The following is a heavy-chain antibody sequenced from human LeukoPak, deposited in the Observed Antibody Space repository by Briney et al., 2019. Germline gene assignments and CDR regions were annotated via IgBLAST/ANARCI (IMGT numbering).Heavy chain of an antibody. CDR3: ARVEGPYYYYGMDV. CDR1: GYTFTSYC. Sequence: ASVKVSCKASGYTFTSYCMHWVRQATGQGLEWMGWMNPNSGNAGYVQKLQGRVTMTRNTSISTAYMELSSLRSEDTAVYYCARVEGPYYYYGMDVWGQGTTVTVSS. CDR2: MNPNSGNA. V-gene: IGHV1-8*02. J-gene: IGHJ6*02.